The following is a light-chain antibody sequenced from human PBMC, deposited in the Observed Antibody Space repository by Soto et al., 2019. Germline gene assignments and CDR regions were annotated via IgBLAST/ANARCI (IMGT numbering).Light chain of an antibody. CDR1: QSVLYSSNNKNY. CDR3: QQSYSTPRT. CDR2: WAS. J-gene: IGKJ1*01. V-gene: IGKV4-1*01. Sequence: DIVMTQSPDSLAVSLGERATINCKSSQSVLYSSNNKNYLTWYQHKPGQPPKLLIFWASTREFGVPDRFSGSGSGTDFTLTISSLQAEDVAVYYCQQSYSTPRTFGQGTKVDIK.